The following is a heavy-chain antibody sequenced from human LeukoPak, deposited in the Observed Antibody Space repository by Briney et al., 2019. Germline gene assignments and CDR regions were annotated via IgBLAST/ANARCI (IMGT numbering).Heavy chain of an antibody. CDR3: ARVGGSGSPDAFDI. CDR1: GGSISSYY. D-gene: IGHD3-10*01. V-gene: IGHV4-59*01. Sequence: SETLSLTCTVSGGSISSYYWSWIRQPPGKGLEWIGYIYYSGSTNYNPSLKSRVTISVDTSKNQFSLKLSSVTAADTAVYYCARVGGSGSPDAFDIWGQGTMVTVSS. J-gene: IGHJ3*02. CDR2: IYYSGST.